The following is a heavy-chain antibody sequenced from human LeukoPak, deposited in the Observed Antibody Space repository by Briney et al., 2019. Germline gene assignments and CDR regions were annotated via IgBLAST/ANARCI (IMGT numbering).Heavy chain of an antibody. CDR3: ARVTGYYIWVCWYYFDY. Sequence: SETLSLACAVYGGSFSGYYWTWIRQPPGKGLEWIGEIYQSGSTDYNPSLKTRVTISVDTSKNQFSLKLNSVTAADTAVYYCARVTGYYIWVCWYYFDYWGQGTLVTVSS. CDR2: IYQSGST. V-gene: IGHV4-34*01. CDR1: GGSFSGYY. D-gene: IGHD3-9*01. J-gene: IGHJ4*02.